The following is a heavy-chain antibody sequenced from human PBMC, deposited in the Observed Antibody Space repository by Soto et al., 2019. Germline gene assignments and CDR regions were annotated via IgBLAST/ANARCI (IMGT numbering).Heavy chain of an antibody. V-gene: IGHV4-39*01. CDR3: ARPKGYGDSRFDY. CDR1: GGSISSSSYY. Sequence: QLQLQESGPGLVKPSETLSLTCTVSGGSISSSSYYWGWIRQPPGKGLEWIGSIYYSGSTYYNPSLKSRVTISVDTSKNQFSLKLSSVTAADTAVYYCARPKGYGDSRFDYWGQGTLVTVSS. D-gene: IGHD4-17*01. CDR2: IYYSGST. J-gene: IGHJ4*02.